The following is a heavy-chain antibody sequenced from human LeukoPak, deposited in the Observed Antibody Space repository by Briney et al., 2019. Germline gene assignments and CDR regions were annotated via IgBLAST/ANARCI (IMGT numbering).Heavy chain of an antibody. Sequence: ASVKVSCKASGYTFTNYDISWVPQAPGQGLEWMGWISPYNGNTNYAQKFQGRVTMTTHTSTSTAYMELRSLRSDDTAVYYCATDHRQSSSSSYYYYMDVWGTGTTVTVSS. J-gene: IGHJ6*03. CDR2: ISPYNGNT. D-gene: IGHD6-6*01. CDR1: GYTFTNYD. CDR3: ATDHRQSSSSSYYYYMDV. V-gene: IGHV1-18*01.